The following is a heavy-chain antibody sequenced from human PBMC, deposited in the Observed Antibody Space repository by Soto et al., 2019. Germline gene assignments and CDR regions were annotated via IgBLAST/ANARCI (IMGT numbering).Heavy chain of an antibody. CDR1: GFTFSSYS. V-gene: IGHV3-21*01. CDR2: ISSSSSYI. D-gene: IGHD2-21*01. Sequence: GGSLRLSCAASGFTFSSYSMNWVRQAPGKGLEWVSSISSSSSYIYYADSVKGRFTISRDNAKNSLYLQMNSLRAEDTAVYYCASGFGEYNWFDTWGQGTLVTVFS. CDR3: ASGFGEYNWFDT. J-gene: IGHJ5*02.